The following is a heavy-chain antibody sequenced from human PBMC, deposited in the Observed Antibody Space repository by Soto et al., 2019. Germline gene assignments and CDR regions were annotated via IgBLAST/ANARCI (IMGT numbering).Heavy chain of an antibody. V-gene: IGHV3-7*01. CDR2: IKQDGSEK. D-gene: IGHD3-10*01. CDR1: GFTFSSYW. CDR3: ARVVGYYGSGSYYPYYYYYMDV. J-gene: IGHJ6*03. Sequence: GGSLRLSCAASGFTFSSYWMSWVRQAPGKGLEWVANIKQDGSEKYYVDSVKGRFTISRENAKNSLYLEMNSLRAEDTAVYYCARVVGYYGSGSYYPYYYYYMDVWGKGTTVTVSS.